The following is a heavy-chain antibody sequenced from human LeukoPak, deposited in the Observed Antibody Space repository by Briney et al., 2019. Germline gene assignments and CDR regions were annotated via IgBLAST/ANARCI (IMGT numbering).Heavy chain of an antibody. D-gene: IGHD2-8*01. J-gene: IGHJ4*02. CDR2: IKQDGSEK. Sequence: GGSLRLSCAVSGFTFSSYWMNWVRQAPGKGLEWVANIKQDGSEKNYVDSVKGRDTISRDNAKSSLCLQMNDLRAEDTAVYYCARGGRGNGEVYWGQGTLVTVSS. CDR3: ARGGRGNGEVY. V-gene: IGHV3-7*01. CDR1: GFTFSSYW.